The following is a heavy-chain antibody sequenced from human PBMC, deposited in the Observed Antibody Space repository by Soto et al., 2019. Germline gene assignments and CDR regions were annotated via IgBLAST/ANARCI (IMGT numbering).Heavy chain of an antibody. J-gene: IGHJ6*02. Sequence: GGSLRLSCAASGFTFSSYGMHWVRQAPGKGLEWVAVISYDGSNKYYADSVKGRFTISRDNSKNTLYLQMNSLRAEDTAVYYCAKDANESMYGMDVWGQGTTVTVCS. CDR1: GFTFSSYG. D-gene: IGHD2-8*01. CDR2: ISYDGSNK. V-gene: IGHV3-30*18. CDR3: AKDANESMYGMDV.